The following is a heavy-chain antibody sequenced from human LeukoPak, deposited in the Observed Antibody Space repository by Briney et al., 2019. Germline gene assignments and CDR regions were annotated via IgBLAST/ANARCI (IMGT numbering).Heavy chain of an antibody. J-gene: IGHJ5*02. CDR3: TREPAAAGKNWFDP. CDR1: GFTFSDYS. Sequence: GGSLRLSCAASGFTFSDYSMNWVRQAPGKGLEWVSYISGSSSPIFYADSVKGRFIVSRDNAKNSLYLQMNSLRAEDTAMYYCTREPAAAGKNWFDPWGQGTLVTVSS. V-gene: IGHV3-48*04. CDR2: ISGSSSPI. D-gene: IGHD6-25*01.